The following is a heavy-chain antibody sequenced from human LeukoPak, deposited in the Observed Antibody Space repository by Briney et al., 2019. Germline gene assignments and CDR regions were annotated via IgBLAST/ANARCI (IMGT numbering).Heavy chain of an antibody. CDR1: GFTFSSHW. CDR2: IRPDGSEK. CDR3: ARAPAFGTVDY. Sequence: GGSLGLSCVASGFTFSSHWMSWVRQAPGKGLEWVANIRPDGSEKYPVDSVKGRFTVTRDNAKNTLYLQMNRLRDDDSAVYYCARAPAFGTVDYWGQGTQVTVSS. V-gene: IGHV3-7*01. J-gene: IGHJ4*02. D-gene: IGHD1/OR15-1a*01.